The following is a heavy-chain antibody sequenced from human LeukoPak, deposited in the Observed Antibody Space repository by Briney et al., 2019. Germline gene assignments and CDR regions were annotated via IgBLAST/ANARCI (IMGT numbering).Heavy chain of an antibody. V-gene: IGHV1-69*13. CDR1: GGTFSSYA. CDR3: ARDVILTGLYYGMDV. CDR2: IIPIFGTA. Sequence: SVKVSCKASGGTFSSYAISWVRQAPGQGLEWMGGIIPIFGTANYAQKFQGRVTITADESTSTAYMELRSLRSDDTAVYYCARDVILTGLYYGMDVWGQGTTVTVSS. J-gene: IGHJ6*02. D-gene: IGHD3-9*01.